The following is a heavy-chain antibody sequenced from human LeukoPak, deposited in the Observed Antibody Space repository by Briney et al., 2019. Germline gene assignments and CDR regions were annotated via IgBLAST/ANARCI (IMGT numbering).Heavy chain of an antibody. CDR1: EFTFSAFW. D-gene: IGHD5-12*01. Sequence: GGSLRLSCAASEFTFSAFWTSWVRQAPGKGLEWVANINQDGSAKYYVDSVKGRFTVSRDNAENSLYLQTNSLRAEDTAIYYCARLWGDATIFDLWGQGTLVTVSS. CDR2: INQDGSAK. V-gene: IGHV3-7*01. J-gene: IGHJ4*02. CDR3: ARLWGDATIFDL.